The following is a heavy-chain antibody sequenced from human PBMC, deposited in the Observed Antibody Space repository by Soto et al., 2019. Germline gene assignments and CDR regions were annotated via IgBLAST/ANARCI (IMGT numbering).Heavy chain of an antibody. V-gene: IGHV3-30*18. CDR2: ISYDGSNK. Sequence: QVQLVESGGGVVQPGRSLRLSCAASGFTFSSYGMHWVRQAPGKGLEWVAVISYDGSNKYYADSVKGRFTISRDNSKNTLYLQMNSLRAEDTAVYYCAKAPSGVVIFGPIDYWGQGTLVTVSS. D-gene: IGHD3-3*01. J-gene: IGHJ4*02. CDR3: AKAPSGVVIFGPIDY. CDR1: GFTFSSYG.